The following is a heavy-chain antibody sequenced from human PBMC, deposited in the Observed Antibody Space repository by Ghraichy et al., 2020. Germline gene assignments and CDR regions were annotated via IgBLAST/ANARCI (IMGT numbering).Heavy chain of an antibody. V-gene: IGHV3-48*02. CDR2: ISGSSTTI. D-gene: IGHD3-22*01. CDR3: ARAGSQNYYDTSLHHGDY. J-gene: IGHJ4*02. CDR1: GFTFSIYS. Sequence: GSLNISCVASGFTFSIYSMNWVRQAPGKGLEWLSYISGSSTTIYYADSVKGRFTISRDNAKNSLYLQMNSLRDGDTAVYYCARAGSQNYYDTSLHHGDYWGQGTQVTVSS.